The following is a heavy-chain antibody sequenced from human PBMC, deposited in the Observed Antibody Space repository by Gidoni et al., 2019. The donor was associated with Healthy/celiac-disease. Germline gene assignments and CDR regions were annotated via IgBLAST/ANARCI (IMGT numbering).Heavy chain of an antibody. CDR2: IVVGSGNT. V-gene: IGHV1-58*02. J-gene: IGHJ6*02. CDR1: GFTFTSSA. CDR3: AADTNDSSGYSVYGMDV. D-gene: IGHD3-22*01. Sequence: QMQLVQSGPEVKKPGTSVKVSCKASGFTFTSSAMQWVRQARGQRLEWIGWIVVGSGNTNYAQKFQERVTITRDMSTSTAYMELSSLRSEDTAVYYCAADTNDSSGYSVYGMDVWGQGTTVTVSS.